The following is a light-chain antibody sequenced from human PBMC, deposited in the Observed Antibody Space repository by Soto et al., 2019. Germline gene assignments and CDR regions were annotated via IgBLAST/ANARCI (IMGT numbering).Light chain of an antibody. CDR2: GAS. CDR3: QQYSNWPWT. J-gene: IGKJ1*01. V-gene: IGKV3-15*01. CDR1: QSVSSS. Sequence: EIVMTQSPATLSVSPGERATLSCRASQSVSSSLAWYQQKPGQAPRLLIYGASTRATGIPVRFSGSGSGTEITLTIISLQSEDFAVYHCQQYSNWPWTFGQGTKVEMK.